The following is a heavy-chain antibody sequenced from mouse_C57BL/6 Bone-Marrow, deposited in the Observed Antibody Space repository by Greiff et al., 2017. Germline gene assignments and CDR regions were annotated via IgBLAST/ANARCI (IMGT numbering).Heavy chain of an antibody. CDR3: AREEFAY. Sequence: VQLQQSGPELVKPGASVKISCKASGFTLTDYYMNWVKQSHGQSLEWIGYINPNNGGTSYDQKFKGKATLTVDKSSSTAYMELRSLTSEDSAVYYCAREEFAYWGQGTLVTVSA. J-gene: IGHJ3*01. V-gene: IGHV1-26*01. CDR2: INPNNGGT. CDR1: GFTLTDYY.